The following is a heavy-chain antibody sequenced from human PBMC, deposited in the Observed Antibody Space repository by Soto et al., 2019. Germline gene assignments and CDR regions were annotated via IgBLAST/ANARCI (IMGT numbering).Heavy chain of an antibody. CDR2: IIPLFGTP. J-gene: IGHJ4*01. Sequence: QVQLVQSGAEVKKPGSSVKVSCKASGGIFSTYAISWLRQAPGQGLEWMGGIIPLFGTPNYAQRFQGRVTITADEFTSTDYMELSRLRSEDTAVYYCTRDRYDYGSGNYDNRIDFCGHGTLVTVSS. CDR1: GGIFSTYA. V-gene: IGHV1-69*01. CDR3: TRDRYDYGSGNYDNRIDF. D-gene: IGHD3-10*01.